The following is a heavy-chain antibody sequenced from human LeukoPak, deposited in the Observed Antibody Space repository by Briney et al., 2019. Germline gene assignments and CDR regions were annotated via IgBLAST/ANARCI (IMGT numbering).Heavy chain of an antibody. J-gene: IGHJ5*02. D-gene: IGHD3-9*01. Sequence: ASVKVSCKASGYTFTSYAMNWVRQAPGQGLEWMGWINTNTGNPTYAQGFTGRFVFSLDTSVSTAYLQISSLKAEDTAVYYCASGPGRYFDWLFPLNWFDPWGQGTLVTVSS. CDR2: INTNTGNP. CDR3: ASGPGRYFDWLFPLNWFDP. CDR1: GYTFTSYA. V-gene: IGHV7-4-1*02.